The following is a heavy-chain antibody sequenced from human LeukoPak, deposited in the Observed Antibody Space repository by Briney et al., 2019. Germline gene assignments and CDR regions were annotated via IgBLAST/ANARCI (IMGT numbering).Heavy chain of an antibody. CDR1: GFTFSSYW. J-gene: IGHJ5*02. CDR3: ARDTSGYSGS. Sequence: PGGSLRLSCAASGFTFSSYWMHWVRQAPGKSLVWVSRIDSDGSNTRYADSVKGRFTISRDNAKNTLYLQMTSLRAEDTAVYYCARDTSGYSGSWGQGTLVTVSS. D-gene: IGHD3-22*01. CDR2: IDSDGSNT. V-gene: IGHV3-74*01.